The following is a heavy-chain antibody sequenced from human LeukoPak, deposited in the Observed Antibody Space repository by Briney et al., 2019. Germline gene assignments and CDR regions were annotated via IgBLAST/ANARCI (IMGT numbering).Heavy chain of an antibody. CDR2: IYHSGST. CDR3: ARGIQLRGGGRYFDY. Sequence: PSETLSLTCAVSGGSISSGGYSWSWIRQPPGKGLEWIGYIYHSGSTYYNPSLKSLVTISVDRSKNQFSLKLSSVTAADTAVYYCARGIQLRGGGRYFDYWGQGTLVTVSS. CDR1: GGSISSGGYS. V-gene: IGHV4-30-2*01. D-gene: IGHD5-18*01. J-gene: IGHJ4*02.